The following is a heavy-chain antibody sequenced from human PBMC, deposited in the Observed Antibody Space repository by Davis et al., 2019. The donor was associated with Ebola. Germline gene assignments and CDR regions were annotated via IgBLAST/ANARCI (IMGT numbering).Heavy chain of an antibody. CDR3: ASWFGELLRPPYYYGMDV. V-gene: IGHV1-3*01. CDR1: GYIFTLYA. J-gene: IGHJ6*04. Sequence: ASVKVSCKASGYIFTLYAIHWVRQAPGHRLEWMGWINAGNGDTKYSQKFQGRVTFTRDTSASTAYMELSSLRSEDTALYYCASWFGELLRPPYYYGMDVWGKGTTVTVSS. CDR2: INAGNGDT. D-gene: IGHD3-10*01.